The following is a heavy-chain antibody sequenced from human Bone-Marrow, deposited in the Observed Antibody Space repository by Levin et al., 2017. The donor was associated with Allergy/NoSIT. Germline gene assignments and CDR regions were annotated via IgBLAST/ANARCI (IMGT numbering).Heavy chain of an antibody. CDR1: EFTDRTHW. V-gene: IGHV3-7*01. CDR2: INADGSTR. D-gene: IGHD3-22*01. J-gene: IGHJ4*02. CDR3: VGGTDYIGGSEYYYHLDY. Sequence: PGGSLRLSCAASEFTDRTHWMNWVRQAPGKGLEWVANINADGSTRHYVDSVKGRFTISRDNAKNSVFLQMDSLRAEDTALYYCVGGTDYIGGSEYYYHLDYWGQGTLVTVSS.